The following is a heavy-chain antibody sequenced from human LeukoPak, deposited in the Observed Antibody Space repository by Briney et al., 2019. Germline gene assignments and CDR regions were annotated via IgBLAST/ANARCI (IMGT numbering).Heavy chain of an antibody. J-gene: IGHJ4*02. CDR2: INPNSGGT. Sequence: ASVKVSCKASGYTFTGYYMHWVRQAPGQGLEWMGWINPNSGGTNHAQKFQGRVTMTRDTSISTAYMELSRLRSDDTAVYYCARNYGSGSRSPIDYWGQGTLVTVSS. V-gene: IGHV1-2*02. CDR1: GYTFTGYY. CDR3: ARNYGSGSRSPIDY. D-gene: IGHD3-10*01.